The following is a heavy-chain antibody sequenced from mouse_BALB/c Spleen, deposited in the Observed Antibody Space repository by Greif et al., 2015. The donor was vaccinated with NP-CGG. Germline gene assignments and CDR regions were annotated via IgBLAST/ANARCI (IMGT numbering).Heavy chain of an antibody. CDR2: INPSNGYT. J-gene: IGHJ4*01. Sequence: QVQLQQSGAELARPGASVKMSCKASGYTFTSYTMHWVKQRPGQGLEWIGYINPSNGYTNYNQKFKDKATLTADKSSSTAYMQLSSLTSEDSAVYYCARYYGSSYAMDYWGQGTSVTVSS. CDR1: GYTFTSYT. D-gene: IGHD1-1*01. CDR3: ARYYGSSYAMDY. V-gene: IGHV1-4*01.